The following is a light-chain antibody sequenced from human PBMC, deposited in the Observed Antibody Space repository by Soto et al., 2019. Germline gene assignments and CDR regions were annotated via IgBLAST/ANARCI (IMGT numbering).Light chain of an antibody. Sequence: IQMTQSPSSVSASVGDRVTITCRASQTLSNYLTWFQQKPGKAPKVLIYGASTSQSGVPSRFSGSGSGAEFTLTISSLQPEDFATYYCQQSFSPLLTFGGGTKVDIK. CDR3: QQSFSPLLT. V-gene: IGKV1-39*01. CDR1: QTLSNY. CDR2: GAS. J-gene: IGKJ4*01.